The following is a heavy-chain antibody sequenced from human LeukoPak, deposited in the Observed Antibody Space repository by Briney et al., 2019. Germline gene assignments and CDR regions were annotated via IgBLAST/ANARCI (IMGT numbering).Heavy chain of an antibody. CDR2: ITTSGGST. CDR1: GFPFSTYA. V-gene: IGHV3-23*01. J-gene: IGHJ4*02. D-gene: IGHD1-1*01. Sequence: TGGSLRLSCAASGFPFSTYAMSWVRQAPGKGLEWVSAITTSGGSTYYADSVKGRFTISRDNSKNTLYVQMNSLRAEDTAVYYCAKGLGGTWIRHYFDYWGQGTLVTVSS. CDR3: AKGLGGTWIRHYFDY.